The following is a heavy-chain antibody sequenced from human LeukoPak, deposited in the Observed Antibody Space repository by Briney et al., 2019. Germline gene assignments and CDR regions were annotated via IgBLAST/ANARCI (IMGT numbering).Heavy chain of an antibody. D-gene: IGHD6-19*01. J-gene: IGHJ4*02. V-gene: IGHV3-23*01. Sequence: GGSLRLSCAVSGFTFSDHYMDWVRQAPGKSLEWVSGIGGSGSRTYYADSVKGRFTISRDNSKNTLYLQMDSLRAEDTAIYYCAKKYGVTVYGSGLNYFDYWGQGTLVTVSS. CDR3: AKKYGVTVYGSGLNYFDY. CDR2: IGGSGSRT. CDR1: GFTFSDHY.